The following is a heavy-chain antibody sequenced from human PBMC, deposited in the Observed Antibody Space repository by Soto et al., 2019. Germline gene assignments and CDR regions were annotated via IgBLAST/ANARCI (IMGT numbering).Heavy chain of an antibody. CDR1: GASINTYY. V-gene: IGHV4-59*01. J-gene: IGHJ4*02. CDR2: IHNSGTT. D-gene: IGHD3-10*01. Sequence: SETLSLTCTVSGASINTYYWAWIRQPPGKGLEWIGYIHNSGTTDYNPSLKSRVTMSVDTSKSQFSLKLSSVTAADTAVYYCAGDYGAGSYGIDYWGKGPRVTVP. CDR3: AGDYGAGSYGIDY.